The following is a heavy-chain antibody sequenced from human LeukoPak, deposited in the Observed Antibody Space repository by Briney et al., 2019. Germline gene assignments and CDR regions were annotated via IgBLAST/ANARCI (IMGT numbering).Heavy chain of an antibody. CDR1: GFSFNTYA. J-gene: IGHJ4*02. Sequence: GGSLRLSCAASGFSFNTYAMSWVRQAPGKGLEWVSGISGNGGSTYYADSVKGRFTISRDNSKNTLYLQMNSFRADDTAIYYCAKDYFSGGWYYFDFWGQGTLVTVSS. CDR2: ISGNGGST. V-gene: IGHV3-23*01. D-gene: IGHD6-19*01. CDR3: AKDYFSGGWYYFDF.